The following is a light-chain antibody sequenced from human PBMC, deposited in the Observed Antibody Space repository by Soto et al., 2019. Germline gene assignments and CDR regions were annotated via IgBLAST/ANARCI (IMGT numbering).Light chain of an antibody. CDR2: DVS. Sequence: QSVLTQPASVSGSPGQSITISCTGTSSDVGGYNYVSWYQQHPGKAHKLMNYDVSNRPSGVSNRFSGSKSGNTASLTISGLQAEDEADYYCSSYTSSSTLLNVFGTGTKVTVL. J-gene: IGLJ1*01. CDR1: SSDVGGYNY. V-gene: IGLV2-14*01. CDR3: SSYTSSSTLLNV.